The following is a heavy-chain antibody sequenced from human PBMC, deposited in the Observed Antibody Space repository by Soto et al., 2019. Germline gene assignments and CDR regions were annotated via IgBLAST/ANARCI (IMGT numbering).Heavy chain of an antibody. Sequence: PGGSLRLSCAASGFTFSSYAMSWVRQAPGKGLEWVSAISGSGGSTYYADSVKGRFTISRDNSKNTLYLQMNSLRAEDTAVYYCAKSYYYDSSGSLDAFDIWGQGTMVTVSS. CDR3: AKSYYYDSSGSLDAFDI. CDR1: GFTFSSYA. CDR2: ISGSGGST. D-gene: IGHD3-22*01. J-gene: IGHJ3*02. V-gene: IGHV3-23*01.